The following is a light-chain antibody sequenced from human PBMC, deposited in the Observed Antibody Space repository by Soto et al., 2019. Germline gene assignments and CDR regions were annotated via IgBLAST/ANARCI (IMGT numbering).Light chain of an antibody. J-gene: IGLJ1*01. Sequence: QSVLTQPPSASGTPGQRVTMSCSGGSSNIGSNTVSWYQHLPGTAPQLLIYSDTQRASGVADRFSGSKSGTSASLAISGLQSDEEADYSCAAWDDRLNGALFGTGTKVTVL. CDR1: SSNIGSNT. CDR2: SDT. CDR3: AAWDDRLNGAL. V-gene: IGLV1-44*01.